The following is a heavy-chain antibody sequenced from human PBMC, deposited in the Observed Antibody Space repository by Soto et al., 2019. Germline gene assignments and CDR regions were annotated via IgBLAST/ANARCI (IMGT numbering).Heavy chain of an antibody. CDR1: GFTFSSYG. Sequence: GGSLRLSCAASGFTFSSYGMHWVRQAPGKGLEWVAVIWYDGSNKYYADSVKGRFTISRDNSKNTLYLQMNSLRAEDTAVYYCARVRIQLWPHYYYYYGMDVWGQGTPVTVSS. CDR2: IWYDGSNK. CDR3: ARVRIQLWPHYYYYYGMDV. V-gene: IGHV3-33*01. J-gene: IGHJ6*02. D-gene: IGHD5-18*01.